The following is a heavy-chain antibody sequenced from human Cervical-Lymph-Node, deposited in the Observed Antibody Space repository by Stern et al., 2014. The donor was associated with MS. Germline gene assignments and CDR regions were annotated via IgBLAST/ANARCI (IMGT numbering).Heavy chain of an antibody. CDR2: ITPILGIT. CDR1: GGTFSSYT. V-gene: IGHV1-69*02. J-gene: IGHJ4*02. Sequence: QFQLVQSGAEVREPGSSVTVSCRASGGTFSSYTITWVRQAPGQGLEWVGRITPILGITNYAQNFQGRVTITADKSSGTAYLDLNSLRSEDTAVYFCARNRGSYRHAEFDFWGQGTLVSVSS. CDR3: ARNRGSYRHAEFDF. D-gene: IGHD1-26*01.